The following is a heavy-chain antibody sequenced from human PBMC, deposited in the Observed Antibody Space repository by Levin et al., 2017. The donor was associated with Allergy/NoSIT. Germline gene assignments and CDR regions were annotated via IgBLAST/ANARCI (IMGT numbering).Heavy chain of an antibody. J-gene: IGHJ4*02. Sequence: GESLKISCAASGFTFSSYAMHWVRQAPGKGLEWVAVISYDGSNKYYADSVKGRFTISRDNSKNTLYLQMNSLRAEDTAVYYCARTVMGPFDYWGQGTLVTVSS. V-gene: IGHV3-30-3*01. D-gene: IGHD4-17*01. CDR3: ARTVMGPFDY. CDR2: ISYDGSNK. CDR1: GFTFSSYA.